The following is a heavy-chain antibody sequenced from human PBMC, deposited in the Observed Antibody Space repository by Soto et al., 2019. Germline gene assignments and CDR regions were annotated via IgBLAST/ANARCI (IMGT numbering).Heavy chain of an antibody. V-gene: IGHV3-15*01. Sequence: AGGSLRLSCAASGFTFSNAWMSWVRQTPGKGLEWVGRIKTKTDGGTTDYAAPVKGRFTISRDDSKTTLYLEMSSLKTEDTAVYYCTTASGSYYGEDFWRLGTLVTVSS. D-gene: IGHD1-26*01. CDR1: GFTFSNAW. CDR3: TTASGSYYGEDF. CDR2: IKTKTDGGTT. J-gene: IGHJ4*02.